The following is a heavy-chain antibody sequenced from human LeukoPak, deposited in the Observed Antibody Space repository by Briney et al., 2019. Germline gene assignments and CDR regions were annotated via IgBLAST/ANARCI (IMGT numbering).Heavy chain of an antibody. V-gene: IGHV3-21*04. CDR2: ISSSSSYI. CDR1: GFTFSSYS. J-gene: IGHJ6*03. CDR3: AKGSAYYYYYMDV. Sequence: GGSLRLSCAASGFTFSSYSMNWVRQAPGKGLEWVSSISSSSSYIYYADSVKGRFTISRDNSKNTLYLQMNSLRAEDTAVYYCAKGSAYYYYYMDVWGKGTTVTISS. D-gene: IGHD1-26*01.